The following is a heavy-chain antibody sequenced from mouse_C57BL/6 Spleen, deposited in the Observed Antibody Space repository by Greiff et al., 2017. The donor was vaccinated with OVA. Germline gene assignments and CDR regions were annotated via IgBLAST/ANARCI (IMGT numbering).Heavy chain of an antibody. D-gene: IGHD1-1*01. J-gene: IGHJ1*03. CDR1: GYTFTSYW. CDR3: AREIPYYYGSSWYFDV. Sequence: QVQLQQSGTELVKPGASVKLSCKASGYTFTSYWMHWVKQRPGQGLEWIGNINPSNGGTNYNEKFKSKATLTVDKSSSTAYMQLSSLTSEDSAVYYCAREIPYYYGSSWYFDVWGTGTTVTVSS. V-gene: IGHV1-53*01. CDR2: INPSNGGT.